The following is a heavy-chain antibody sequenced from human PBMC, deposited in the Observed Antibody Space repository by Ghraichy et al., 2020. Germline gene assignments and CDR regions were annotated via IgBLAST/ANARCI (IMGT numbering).Heavy chain of an antibody. Sequence: SQTLSLTCTVSNGSISSSSYYWGWIRQPPGKGLEWIGSVYYSGSTYYNPSLESRVTIFADTSKNRFSLRLTSVTAADTALYFCARHAGSSWYSWFDPWGQGTLVTVSS. CDR3: ARHAGSSWYSWFDP. CDR1: NGSISSSSYY. CDR2: VYYSGST. V-gene: IGHV4-39*01. D-gene: IGHD6-13*01. J-gene: IGHJ5*02.